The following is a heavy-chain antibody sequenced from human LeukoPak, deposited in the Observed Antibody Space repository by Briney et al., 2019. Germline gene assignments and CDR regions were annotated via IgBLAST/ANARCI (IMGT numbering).Heavy chain of an antibody. CDR1: GFTLSSDW. J-gene: IGHJ1*01. V-gene: IGHV3-7*01. D-gene: IGHD3-10*01. Sequence: GGSLRLSCAASGFTLSSDWMTWVRQAPGKGLEWVATIKPDGSEKYYLDSLKGRFTISRDSARNLLYLQMNSLTVEDTAVYYCTIDRSWNFPHWGQGTLVIVSS. CDR3: TIDRSWNFPH. CDR2: IKPDGSEK.